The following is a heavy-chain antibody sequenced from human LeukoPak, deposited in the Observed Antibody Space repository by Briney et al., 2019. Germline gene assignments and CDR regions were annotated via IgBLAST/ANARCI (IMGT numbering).Heavy chain of an antibody. D-gene: IGHD2-2*03. CDR1: GGSISSYY. V-gene: IGHV4-59*01. J-gene: IGHJ6*02. CDR2: IYYSGSN. CDR3: ARDSGYCSSTSCPLPPYYYGMDV. Sequence: SETLSLTCTVSGGSISSYYWSWIRQPPGKGLEWIGYIYYSGSNNYNPSLKSRVTISVDTSKNQFPLKLSSVTAADTAVYYCARDSGYCSSTSCPLPPYYYGMDVWGQGTTVTVSS.